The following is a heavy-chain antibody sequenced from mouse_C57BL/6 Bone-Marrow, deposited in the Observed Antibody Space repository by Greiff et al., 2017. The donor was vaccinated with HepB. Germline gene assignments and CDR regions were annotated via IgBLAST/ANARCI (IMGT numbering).Heavy chain of an antibody. J-gene: IGHJ2*01. CDR1: GYTFTSYG. CDR3: ARSGPYYYGSSYNY. D-gene: IGHD1-1*01. V-gene: IGHV1-81*01. Sequence: VQLQQSGAELARPGASVKLSCKASGYTFTSYGISWVKQRTGQGLEWIGEIYPRSGNTYYNEKFKGKATLTADKSSSTAYMELRSLTSEDSAVYFCARSGPYYYGSSYNYWGQGTTLTVSS. CDR2: IYPRSGNT.